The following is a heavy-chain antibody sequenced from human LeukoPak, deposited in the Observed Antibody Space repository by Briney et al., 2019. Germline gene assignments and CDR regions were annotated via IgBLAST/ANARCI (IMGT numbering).Heavy chain of an antibody. D-gene: IGHD4-17*01. V-gene: IGHV4-59*01. CDR1: VGSISSYY. CDR2: IYYSGST. Sequence: SETLSLTCTVSVGSISSYYWGWIRQPPGKGLEWIGYIYYSGSTNYNPSLKSRVTISVDTSKNQFSLKLSSVTAADTAMYYCTRDYGDQGWFDPWGQGTLVTVSS. CDR3: TRDYGDQGWFDP. J-gene: IGHJ5*02.